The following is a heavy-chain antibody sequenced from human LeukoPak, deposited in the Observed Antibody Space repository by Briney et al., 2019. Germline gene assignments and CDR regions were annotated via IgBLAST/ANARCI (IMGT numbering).Heavy chain of an antibody. CDR2: IDGSGSAI. Sequence: GGSPRLSCAASGFIFSDHPMTWVRQAPGKGLEWVSYIDGSGSAIYYAESVKGRFTISRDNAKKSLFLQMNSLRVEDTAVYYCARDMRITGADDYWGQGTLVTVSS. V-gene: IGHV3-48*03. CDR1: GFIFSDHP. J-gene: IGHJ4*02. D-gene: IGHD1-26*01. CDR3: ARDMRITGADDY.